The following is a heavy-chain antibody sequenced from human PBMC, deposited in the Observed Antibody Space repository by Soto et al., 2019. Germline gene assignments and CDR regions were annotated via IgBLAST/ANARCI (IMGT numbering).Heavy chain of an antibody. Sequence: QVQLVESGGGVVQPGRSLRLSCAASGFTFSSYAMHWVRQAPGKGLEWVAVISYDGSNKYYADSVKGRFTISRDNSKNTLYLQMNSLRAEDTALYYCARGSPFFLGGQGTLVTVSS. V-gene: IGHV3-30-3*01. CDR3: ARGSPFFL. J-gene: IGHJ4*02. D-gene: IGHD3-16*01. CDR2: ISYDGSNK. CDR1: GFTFSSYA.